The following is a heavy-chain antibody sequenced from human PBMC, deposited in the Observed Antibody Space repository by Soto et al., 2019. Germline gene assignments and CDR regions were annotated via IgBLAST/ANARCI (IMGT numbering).Heavy chain of an antibody. D-gene: IGHD3-10*01. CDR1: GFTFSSDS. V-gene: IGHV3-21*01. CDR3: AKYIFRALEI. CDR2: ISSSSSYI. Sequence: GVSLRLSCAASGFTFSSDSMNWGRQAPGKGLEWVSSISSSSSYIYYADSVKVRFTISRDNAKNSLYLQMNSLRPEDTAVYYCAKYIFRALEIWAQGTMDTVS. J-gene: IGHJ3*02.